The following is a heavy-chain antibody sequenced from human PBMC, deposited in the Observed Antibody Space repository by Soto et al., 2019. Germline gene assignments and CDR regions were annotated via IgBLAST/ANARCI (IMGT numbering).Heavy chain of an antibody. CDR3: ARDYYDFWSGSRSDYYYYGMDV. V-gene: IGHV3-33*01. CDR2: IWYDGSNK. Sequence: AGGSLRLSCAASGFTFSSYGMHWVRQAPGKGLEWVAVIWYDGSNKYYADSVKGRFTISRDNSKNTLYLQMNSLRAEDTAVYYCARDYYDFWSGSRSDYYYYGMDVWGQGTTVTVSS. D-gene: IGHD3-3*01. J-gene: IGHJ6*02. CDR1: GFTFSSYG.